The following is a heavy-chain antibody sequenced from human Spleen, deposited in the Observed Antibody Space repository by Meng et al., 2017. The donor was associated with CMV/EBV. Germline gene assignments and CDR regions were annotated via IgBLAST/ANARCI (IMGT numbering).Heavy chain of an antibody. CDR1: YICSSFG. CDR2: VSAYNGDT. D-gene: IGHD2-15*01. Sequence: YICSSFGISWVRQAPGQGLEWMGWVSAYNGDTRYAQMVQGRVTMTADTATSTVYMELRGLRSDDTAVYYCASGYCSSGSCYPYYFDYWGQGTLVTVSS. CDR3: ASGYCSSGSCYPYYFDY. V-gene: IGHV1-18*01. J-gene: IGHJ4*02.